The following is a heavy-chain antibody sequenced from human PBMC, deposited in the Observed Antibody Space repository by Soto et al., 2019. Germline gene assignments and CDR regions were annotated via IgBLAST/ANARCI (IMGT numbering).Heavy chain of an antibody. CDR3: AKEGFLEWLLSPSYFDY. CDR1: GFTFSSYA. Sequence: VQLLESGGGLVQPGGSLRLSCAASGFTFSSYAMSWVRQAPGKGLEWVSAISGSGGSTYYADSVKGRFTISRDNSKNTLYLQMNSLRAEDTAVYYCAKEGFLEWLLSPSYFDYWGQGTLVTVSS. D-gene: IGHD3-3*01. J-gene: IGHJ4*02. V-gene: IGHV3-23*01. CDR2: ISGSGGST.